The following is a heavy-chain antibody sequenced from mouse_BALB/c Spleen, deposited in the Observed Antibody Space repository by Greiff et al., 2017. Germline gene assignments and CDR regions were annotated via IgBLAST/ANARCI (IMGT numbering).Heavy chain of an antibody. V-gene: IGHV1-7*01. J-gene: IGHJ3*01. CDR2: INPSSGYT. Sequence: VQLQQSGAELAKPGASVKMSCKASGYTFTSYWMHWVKQRPGQGLEWIGYINPSSGYTDYTQKFKDKATLTADKSSSTAYMQLSSLTSEDSAVYCGARCEYYDYDGPWGQGTLVTVSA. D-gene: IGHD2-4*01. CDR1: GYTFTSYW. CDR3: ARCEYYDYDGP.